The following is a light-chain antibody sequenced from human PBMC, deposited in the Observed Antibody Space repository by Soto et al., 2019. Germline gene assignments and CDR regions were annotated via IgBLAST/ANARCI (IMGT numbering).Light chain of an antibody. V-gene: IGKV1-33*01. CDR3: QQYENVPYT. J-gene: IGKJ2*01. Sequence: DIQMTQSPSSLSAAVGDKVTISCQASQDISNHLNWFQQKPGKAPELLIYQAFNLETGVTSRFSGSGSGTDFTFTISSLQPEDIATYYCQQYENVPYTIGQGTKLEIK. CDR1: QDISNH. CDR2: QAF.